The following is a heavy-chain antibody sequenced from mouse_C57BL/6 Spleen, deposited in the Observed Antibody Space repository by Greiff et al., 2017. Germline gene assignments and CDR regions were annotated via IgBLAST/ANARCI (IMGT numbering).Heavy chain of an antibody. CDR3: ARWAGEASFDY. CDR1: GYTFTGYC. D-gene: IGHD2-13*01. CDR2: IGPSDSYT. Sequence: QVQLEQPGAELVMPGASVKISCKASGYTFTGYCMHWVKQRPGQGLEWIGEIGPSDSYTNYNQKFKGKATLTADKSSSTAYMQLSSLTSEDSAVYFCARWAGEASFDYWGQGTTVTVSS. J-gene: IGHJ2*01. V-gene: IGHV1-69*01.